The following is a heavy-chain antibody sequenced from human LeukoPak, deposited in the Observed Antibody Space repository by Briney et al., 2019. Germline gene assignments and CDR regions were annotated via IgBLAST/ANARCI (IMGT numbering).Heavy chain of an antibody. CDR2: INHSGST. Sequence: PSETLSLTCTVSGGSISSYYWSWIRQPPGKGLEWIGEINHSGSTNYNPSLKSRVTISVDTSKNQFSLKLSSVTAADTAVYYCARAGSKWLRSHNDAFDIWGQGTMVTVSS. CDR3: ARAGSKWLRSHNDAFDI. J-gene: IGHJ3*02. V-gene: IGHV4-34*01. CDR1: GGSISSYY. D-gene: IGHD5-12*01.